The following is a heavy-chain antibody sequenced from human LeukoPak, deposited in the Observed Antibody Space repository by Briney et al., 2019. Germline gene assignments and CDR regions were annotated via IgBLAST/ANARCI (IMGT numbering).Heavy chain of an antibody. V-gene: IGHV3-43D*03. CDR1: GFTFDDYA. CDR3: AKDRGITGTTSHFDY. D-gene: IGHD1-20*01. J-gene: IGHJ4*02. CDR2: ISWDGGST. Sequence: GGSLRLSCAASGFTFDDYAMHWVRQAPGKGLEWVSLISWDGGSTYYADSVKGRFTISIDNSKNSLYLQMNSLRAEDTAFYYCAKDRGITGTTSHFDYWGQGTLVTVSS.